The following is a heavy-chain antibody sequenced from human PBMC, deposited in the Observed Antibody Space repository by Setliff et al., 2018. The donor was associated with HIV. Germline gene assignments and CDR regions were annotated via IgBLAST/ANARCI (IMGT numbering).Heavy chain of an antibody. CDR3: ARVSRLHPFDP. CDR1: GGSISSNW. Sequence: SETLSLTCAVSGGSISSNWWSWVRQPPGKGLEWVGLIYYTGIPTYNPSLSSRVTISVDTSKNQFSLKLTSVTAADTAFYYCARVSRLHPFDPWGQGVLVTVSS. J-gene: IGHJ5*02. D-gene: IGHD2-15*01. V-gene: IGHV4-59*01. CDR2: IYYTGIP.